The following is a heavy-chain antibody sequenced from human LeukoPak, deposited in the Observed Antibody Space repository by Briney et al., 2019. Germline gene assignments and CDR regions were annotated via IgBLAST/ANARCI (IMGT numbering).Heavy chain of an antibody. D-gene: IGHD2-2*01. V-gene: IGHV3-53*01. Sequence: GGSLRLSCAASGFTVSSNYMSWVRQAPGKGLEWVSVIYSGGSTYYADSVKGRFTISRDNSKNTLYLQMNSLRAEDTAVYHCARDLGVPAAWFGYWGQGTLVTVSS. CDR2: IYSGGST. CDR3: ARDLGVPAAWFGY. CDR1: GFTVSSNY. J-gene: IGHJ4*02.